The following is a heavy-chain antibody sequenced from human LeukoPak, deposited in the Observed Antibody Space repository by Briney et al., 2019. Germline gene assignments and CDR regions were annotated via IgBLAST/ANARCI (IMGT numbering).Heavy chain of an antibody. CDR3: ARDSALYDFWSGSPSDY. V-gene: IGHV1-18*01. Sequence: ASVKVSCKASGYTFTSYGISWVRQAPGQGLEWMGWISAYNGNTNYAQKLQGRVTMTTDTSTSTAYMELRSLRSDDTAVYYCARDSALYDFWSGSPSDYWGQGTLVTVSS. CDR1: GYTFTSYG. CDR2: ISAYNGNT. J-gene: IGHJ4*02. D-gene: IGHD3-3*01.